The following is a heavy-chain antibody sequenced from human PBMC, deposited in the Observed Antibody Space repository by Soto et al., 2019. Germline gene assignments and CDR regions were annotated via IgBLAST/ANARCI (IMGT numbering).Heavy chain of an antibody. Sequence: QVQLVESGGGVVQPGRSLRLSCAASGFTFSSYAMHWVRQAPGKGLEWVAVISYDGSNKYYADSVRGRFTISRDNSKNTLYLQMDSLGAEDTAVYYCAKRRDSSSSFDYWGQGTLVTVSS. D-gene: IGHD6-6*01. V-gene: IGHV3-30-3*02. CDR3: AKRRDSSSSFDY. CDR1: GFTFSSYA. CDR2: ISYDGSNK. J-gene: IGHJ4*02.